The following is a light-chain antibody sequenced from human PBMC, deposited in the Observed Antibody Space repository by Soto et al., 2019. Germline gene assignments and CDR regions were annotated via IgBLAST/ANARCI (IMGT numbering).Light chain of an antibody. Sequence: QSVLTQPPSVSGSPGQSVTISCTGTSSDVGSYNRVSWYQQPPGTAPKLLIFEVTNRPSGVPDRFSGSRSGNTASLTISGLQAEDEADYYCSSFTSSSTCVFGGGTQLTVL. CDR2: EVT. V-gene: IGLV2-18*02. CDR1: SSDVGSYNR. CDR3: SSFTSSSTCV. J-gene: IGLJ3*02.